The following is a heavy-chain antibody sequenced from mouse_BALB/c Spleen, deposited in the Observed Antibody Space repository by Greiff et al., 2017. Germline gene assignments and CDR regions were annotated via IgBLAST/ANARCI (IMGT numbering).Heavy chain of an antibody. CDR2: IDPETGGT. CDR1: GYTFTDYE. CDR3: TRRGLYGSSYSAWLAY. D-gene: IGHD1-1*01. J-gene: IGHJ3*01. Sequence: QVQLQQSGAELVRPGASVTLSCKASGYTFTDYEMHWVKQTPVHGLEWIGAIDPETGGTAYNQKFKGKATLTADKSSSTAYMELRSLTSEDSAVYYCTRRGLYGSSYSAWLAYWGQGTLVTVSA. V-gene: IGHV1-15*01.